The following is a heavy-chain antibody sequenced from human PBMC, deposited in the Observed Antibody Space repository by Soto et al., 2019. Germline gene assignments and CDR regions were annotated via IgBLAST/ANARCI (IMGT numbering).Heavy chain of an antibody. J-gene: IGHJ6*02. CDR1: GGTFSSYA. V-gene: IGHV1-69*01. CDR2: INPISGTA. CDR3: ARSQGSSTSLEIYYYYCYGMDV. Sequence: QVQLVQSGAEVKKPGSSVKVSCKASGGTFSSYAISWVRQAPGQGLEWMGGINPISGTANYAQKIQGRVTITADESTSTAYMELSSLRSEDTAVYYCARSQGSSTSLEIYYYYCYGMDVWGQGTTVSVSS. D-gene: IGHD2-2*01.